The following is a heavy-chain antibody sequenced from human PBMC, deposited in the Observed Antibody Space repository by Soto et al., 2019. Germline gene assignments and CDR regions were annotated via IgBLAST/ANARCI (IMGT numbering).Heavy chain of an antibody. D-gene: IGHD3-10*01. V-gene: IGHV4-61*01. CDR1: GGSISGGSYY. Sequence: QVQLQESGPGLVKTSETLSLTCSVSGGSISGGSYYWSWIRQPPGKGLEWIGYIYHSGSTNYNPSLKSRVTISLDTSKNQFSLNLRSVSAADTAVYFCARSVSFGEADSWGQGILVTVSS. J-gene: IGHJ4*02. CDR3: ARSVSFGEADS. CDR2: IYHSGST.